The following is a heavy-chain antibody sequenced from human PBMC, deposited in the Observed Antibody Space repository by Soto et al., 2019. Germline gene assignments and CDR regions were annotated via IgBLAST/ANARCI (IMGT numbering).Heavy chain of an antibody. D-gene: IGHD3-9*01. J-gene: IGHJ6*02. CDR1: GGTFSSYA. CDR3: ARGDIVTPLYRSYYYGMDV. CDR2: IIPIFGTA. V-gene: IGHV1-69*01. Sequence: QVQLVQSGAEVKKPGSSVKVSCKASGGTFSSYAISWVRQAPGQGLEWMGGIIPIFGTANYAQKLQGRVTITADESTSTAYMELSSLRSEDTAVYYCARGDIVTPLYRSYYYGMDVWGQGTTVTVSS.